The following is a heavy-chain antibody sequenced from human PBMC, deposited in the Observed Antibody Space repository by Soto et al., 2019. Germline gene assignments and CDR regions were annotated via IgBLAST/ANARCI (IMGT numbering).Heavy chain of an antibody. J-gene: IGHJ3*02. D-gene: IGHD1-1*01. CDR1: GGSIGSGDYY. CDR3: VVGTTSGDALDI. CDR2: IYYGGST. V-gene: IGHV4-31*03. Sequence: LSLTCTVSGGSIGSGDYYWSWIRQLPGKGLEWIGYIYYGGSTQYNPSLKSRLMQSIDASNNQLSLKLNSVTAADTAVYYCVVGTTSGDALDIWGQGTMVTVSS.